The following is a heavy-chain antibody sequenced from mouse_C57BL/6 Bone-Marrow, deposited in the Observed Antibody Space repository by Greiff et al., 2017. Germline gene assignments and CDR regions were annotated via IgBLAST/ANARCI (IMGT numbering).Heavy chain of an antibody. CDR2: IDPETGGT. V-gene: IGHV1-15*01. J-gene: IGHJ3*01. D-gene: IGHD2-3*01. CDR1: GYTFTDYE. CDR3: TRYDY. Sequence: VKVVESGAELVRPGASVTLSCKASGYTFTDYEMHWVKQTPVHGLEWIGAIDPETGGTAYNQKFKGKAILTADKSSSTAYMELRSLTSEDSAVYYCTRYDYGGQGTLVTVSA.